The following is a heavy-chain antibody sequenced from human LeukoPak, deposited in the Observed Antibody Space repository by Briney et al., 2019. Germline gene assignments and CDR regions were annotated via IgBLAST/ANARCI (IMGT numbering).Heavy chain of an antibody. CDR3: AVAYCGGDCPMMFQH. V-gene: IGHV3-30*03. CDR2: ISYDGSNK. J-gene: IGHJ1*01. CDR1: GFTFSSYG. D-gene: IGHD2-21*02. Sequence: GRSLRLSCAASGFTFSSYGMHWVRQAPGKGLEWVAVISYDGSNKYYADSVKGRFTISRDNSKNTLYLQMNSLRAEDTAVYYCAVAYCGGDCPMMFQHWGQGTLVTVSS.